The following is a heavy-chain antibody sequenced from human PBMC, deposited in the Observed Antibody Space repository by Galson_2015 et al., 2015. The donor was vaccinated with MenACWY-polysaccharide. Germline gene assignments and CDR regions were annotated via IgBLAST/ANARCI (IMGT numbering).Heavy chain of an antibody. CDR3: ARDLDGYNLIFDY. J-gene: IGHJ4*02. CDR2: ISYIGST. CDR1: GDSISSYY. Sequence: SETLSLTCPVSGDSISSYYWSWIRQPPGKGLEWIGCISYIGSTNYNPSLKSRLTISLDTSKNQFSLRLNSVTAADTAVYYCARDLDGYNLIFDYWGQGTLATVSS. D-gene: IGHD5-24*01. V-gene: IGHV4-59*01.